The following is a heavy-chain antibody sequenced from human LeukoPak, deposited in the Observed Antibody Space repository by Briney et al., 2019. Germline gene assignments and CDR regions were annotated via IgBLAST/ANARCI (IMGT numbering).Heavy chain of an antibody. V-gene: IGHV3-74*01. CDR2: INSDGSST. Sequence: GGSLRLSCAASGFTFSSYWMHWVRQAPGKGLEWVSLINSDGSSTSYADSVKGRFTISRDNAQNTLHLQMNSLSPEDTAVYFCSRDPHYGAGYYYYYYMDVWGQGTTVTISS. D-gene: IGHD3-10*01. CDR3: SRDPHYGAGYYYYYYMDV. J-gene: IGHJ6*03. CDR1: GFTFSSYW.